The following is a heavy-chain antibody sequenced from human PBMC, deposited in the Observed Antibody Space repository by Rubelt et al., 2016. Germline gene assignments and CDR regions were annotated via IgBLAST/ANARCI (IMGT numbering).Heavy chain of an antibody. J-gene: IGHJ4*02. Sequence: QVQLVQSGAEVKKPGASVKVSCKASVYTFTSYGISWVRQAPGQGLEWLGWISAYNGNTNYAQKLQGRGTMTTDTSTSTDYLELSRLRSDDTAVYYCARERDDYGDYWGQGTLVTVSS. V-gene: IGHV1-18*01. CDR2: ISAYNGNT. CDR3: ARERDDYGDY. D-gene: IGHD5-24*01. CDR1: VYTFTSYG.